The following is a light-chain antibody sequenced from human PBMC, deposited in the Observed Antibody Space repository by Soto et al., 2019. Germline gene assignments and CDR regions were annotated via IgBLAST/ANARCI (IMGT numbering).Light chain of an antibody. Sequence: ETVLTQSPATLSLSTGERATLSCRASQSVSTYLAWYQQKPGQAPRLLIYDASNRATGIPARFSGSGSGTDFTLTISSLEPEDFAVYYCQQLFRYPLAFGQGTRLEMK. CDR1: QSVSTY. J-gene: IGKJ5*01. CDR2: DAS. CDR3: QQLFRYPLA. V-gene: IGKV3-11*01.